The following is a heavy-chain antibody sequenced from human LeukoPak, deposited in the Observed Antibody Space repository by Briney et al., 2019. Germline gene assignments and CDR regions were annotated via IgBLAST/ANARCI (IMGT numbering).Heavy chain of an antibody. V-gene: IGHV4-59*08. CDR1: GASISTYF. D-gene: IGHD6-13*01. CDR2: VYSSGST. Sequence: PSETLSLTCTVSGASISTYFWSLSRQPPGKGLEWIGYVYSSGSTNYNPSLKSRVTISVDTAKNQVSLKLSSVTAADTAMYYCARQVYRSPYAFDIWGQGTVVTVSS. CDR3: ARQVYRSPYAFDI. J-gene: IGHJ3*02.